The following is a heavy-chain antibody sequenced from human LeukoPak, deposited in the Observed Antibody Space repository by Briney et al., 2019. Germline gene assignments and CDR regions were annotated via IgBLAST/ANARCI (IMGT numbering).Heavy chain of an antibody. CDR3: ARIHSSSNLFFDY. CDR1: GGSISNGAYY. CDR2: IYYRGST. V-gene: IGHV4-31*03. Sequence: SETLSLTCTVSGGSISNGAYYWTWIRLHPGKSLEWIGYIYYRGSTYYNPSLKNRVSISIDTSKNQFSLKLSSVTAADTAVYYCARIHSSSNLFFDYWGQGTLVTVSS. J-gene: IGHJ4*02. D-gene: IGHD6-13*01.